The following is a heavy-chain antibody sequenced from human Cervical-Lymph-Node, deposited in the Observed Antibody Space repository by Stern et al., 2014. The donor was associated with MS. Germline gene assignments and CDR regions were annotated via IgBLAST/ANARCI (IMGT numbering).Heavy chain of an antibody. CDR1: GYSFTGYD. CDR3: ATVGTSDY. CDR2: INPNSGGT. V-gene: IGHV1-2*06. Sequence: QVQLVESGAEVKKPGASVKVSCKASGYSFTGYDMNWVRQAPGQGLEWMGRINPNSGGTNYEQKFEGRVTMTRDTSINTAYMELSSLRSDDTAVYYCATVGTSDYWGQGTLVTVSS. J-gene: IGHJ4*02.